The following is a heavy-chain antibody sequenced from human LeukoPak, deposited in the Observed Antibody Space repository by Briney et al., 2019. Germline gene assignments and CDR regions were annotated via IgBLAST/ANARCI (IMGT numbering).Heavy chain of an antibody. CDR1: GGSFSGYY. V-gene: IGHV4-34*01. CDR2: INHSGST. Sequence: SETLSLTCAVYGGSFSGYYWSWIRQPPGKGLEWIGEINHSGSTNYNPSLKSRVTISVDTSKNQFSLKLSSVTAADTAVYYCARGSSFYYDSSGYYYHFDYWGQGTLVTVSS. D-gene: IGHD3-22*01. J-gene: IGHJ4*02. CDR3: ARGSSFYYDSSGYYYHFDY.